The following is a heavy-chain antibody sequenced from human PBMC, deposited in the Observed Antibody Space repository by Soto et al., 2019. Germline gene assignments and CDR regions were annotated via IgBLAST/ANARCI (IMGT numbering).Heavy chain of an antibody. CDR3: ASIPMVRGPSDY. J-gene: IGHJ4*02. CDR1: GFTFSTYW. Sequence: EVRLVESGGGLVQPGGSLRLYCAASGFTFSTYWMHWVRQAPGKGLVWVSRINGDGTTTQYADSVKGRFTISRDNAKNTLYLQMNTLRGDDTAMYYCASIPMVRGPSDYWGQGTLVTVSS. V-gene: IGHV3-74*02. D-gene: IGHD3-10*01. CDR2: INGDGTTT.